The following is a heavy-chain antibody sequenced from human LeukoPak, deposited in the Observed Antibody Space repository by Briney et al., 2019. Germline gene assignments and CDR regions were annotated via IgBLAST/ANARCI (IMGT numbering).Heavy chain of an antibody. D-gene: IGHD3-10*01. V-gene: IGHV3-48*03. Sequence: GGSLRLSCAASGFPFSGYEVNWVRQAPGKGLVWIAYINSSCNEWHYDVSVKGRVTISRDNALTSVDLQMNSLREEDTATYYCARGARFFGSGSYDYWGRGTLVSVSS. CDR3: ARGARFFGSGSYDY. CDR2: INSSCNEW. J-gene: IGHJ4*02. CDR1: GFPFSGYE.